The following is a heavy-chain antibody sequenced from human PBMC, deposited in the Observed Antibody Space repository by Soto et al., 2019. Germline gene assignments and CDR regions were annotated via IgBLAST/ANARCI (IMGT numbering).Heavy chain of an antibody. V-gene: IGHV3-30*18. J-gene: IGHJ4*02. CDR1: KFTFSTYD. D-gene: IGHD6-19*01. CDR3: AKGRDSTGWYYREDDY. CDR2: VSYDVNTR. Sequence: HLVESWGGVVQPGKSLRLSCAASKFTFSTYDMHWVHQAPGMGLEWVAVVSYDVNTRYYADSVRCRFTISRDNSTNTVYLEMNSLRHEDTVVYFCAKGRDSTGWYYREDDYWGQGNLVTVSS.